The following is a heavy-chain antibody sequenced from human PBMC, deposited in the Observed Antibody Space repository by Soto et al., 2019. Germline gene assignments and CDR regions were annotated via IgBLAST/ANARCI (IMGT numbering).Heavy chain of an antibody. CDR1: SDSISNYY. Sequence: SETLSLTCTVSSDSISNYYCSWFRQPPGKGLEWIGYMHYNGYTSYNPSLRSRVTISVDTSKNQFSLKLTSVTAADTAVYYCARLSDYYYYGMDVWGQGTTVTVS. V-gene: IGHV4-59*08. J-gene: IGHJ6*02. CDR2: MHYNGYT. CDR3: ARLSDYYYYGMDV.